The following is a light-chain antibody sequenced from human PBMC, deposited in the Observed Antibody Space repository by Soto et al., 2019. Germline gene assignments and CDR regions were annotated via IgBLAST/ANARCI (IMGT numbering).Light chain of an antibody. Sequence: QSALTQPASVSGYPGQSITISCTGTSSDVGGYNYVSWYQQHPGKAPKLMIYEVSNRPSGVSNRFSGSKSGNTASLTISGLQAEDEADYYCSSYTSSSVVVFGGGTKLTVL. V-gene: IGLV2-14*01. CDR2: EVS. J-gene: IGLJ2*01. CDR3: SSYTSSSVVV. CDR1: SSDVGGYNY.